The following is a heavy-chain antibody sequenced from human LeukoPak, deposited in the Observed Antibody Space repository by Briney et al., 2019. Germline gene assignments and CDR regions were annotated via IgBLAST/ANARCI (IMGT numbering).Heavy chain of an antibody. CDR3: ARGGYYNWFDP. V-gene: IGHV3-66*01. CDR1: GFTFSSYA. D-gene: IGHD5-18*01. CDR2: IYSGGST. Sequence: PGGSLRLSCAASGFTFSSYAMSWVRQAPGKGLEWVSVIYSGGSTYYADSVKGRFTISRDNSKNTLYLQMNSLRAEDTAVYYCARGGYYNWFDPWGQGTLVTVSS. J-gene: IGHJ5*02.